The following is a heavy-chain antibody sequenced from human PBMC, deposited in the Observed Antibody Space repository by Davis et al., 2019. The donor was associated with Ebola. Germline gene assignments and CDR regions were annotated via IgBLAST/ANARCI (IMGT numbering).Heavy chain of an antibody. CDR3: ARGRSYFVFDV. Sequence: MPSETLSPTCTVPGGSIGSYFWTWIRQSPGKGLEWIGCIYYSGSTNYNPSLKSRVAISVDTSSNQFSLRLNSVTAVDTATYYCARGRSYFVFDVWGQGTVVSVSS. CDR1: GGSIGSYF. V-gene: IGHV4-59*01. J-gene: IGHJ3*01. CDR2: IYYSGST. D-gene: IGHD2/OR15-2a*01.